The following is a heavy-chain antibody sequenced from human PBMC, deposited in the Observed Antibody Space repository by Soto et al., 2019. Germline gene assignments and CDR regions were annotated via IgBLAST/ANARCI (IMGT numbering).Heavy chain of an antibody. CDR1: GFTFSSHG. Sequence: QVQLVESGGGVVQPGRSLRLSCAASGFTFSSHGMHWVRQAPGKGLEWVAVIWFDGSKKHYADSAKGRFTISRDDFQQTLYLELISLRAEDTAVYYCARVLSYYEHDLWGQGTLVTVSS. J-gene: IGHJ4*02. CDR2: IWFDGSKK. CDR3: ARVLSYYEHDL. D-gene: IGHD1-26*01. V-gene: IGHV3-33*01.